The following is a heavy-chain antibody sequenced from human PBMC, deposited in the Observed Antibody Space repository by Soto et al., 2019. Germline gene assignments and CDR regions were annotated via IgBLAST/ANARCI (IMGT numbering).Heavy chain of an antibody. J-gene: IGHJ4*02. D-gene: IGHD6-19*01. CDR1: GGSISGHY. V-gene: IGHV4-59*11. CDR2: LFYSGST. CDR3: ARVGSSGWSPDY. Sequence: QVQLQESGPGLVKPSDTLSLTCTVSGGSISGHYWIWIRQPPGEGMEWIGYLFYSGSTTYNPSLKSRVTISVDTSKNQFSLRLSSVTAADTAVDYCARVGSSGWSPDYWGQGTLVTVSS.